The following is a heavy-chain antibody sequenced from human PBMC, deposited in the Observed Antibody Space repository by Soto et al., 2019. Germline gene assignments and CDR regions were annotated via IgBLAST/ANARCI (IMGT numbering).Heavy chain of an antibody. CDR2: IDPSDSYT. D-gene: IGHD6-13*01. Sequence: PGESLKISCKGCGYSFTSYWISWVRQMPGKGLEWMGRIDPSDSYTNYSPSFQGHVTISADKSISTAYLQWSSLKASDTAMYYCARSGSSWSFYYYGMDVWGQGTTVTVSS. J-gene: IGHJ6*02. CDR3: ARSGSSWSFYYYGMDV. CDR1: GYSFTSYW. V-gene: IGHV5-10-1*01.